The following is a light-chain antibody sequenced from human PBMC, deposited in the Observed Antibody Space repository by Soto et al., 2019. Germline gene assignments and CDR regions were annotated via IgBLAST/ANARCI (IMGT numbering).Light chain of an antibody. CDR1: QSVGNN. CDR3: QQYGDWPLT. J-gene: IGKJ4*01. V-gene: IGKV3-15*01. Sequence: EIVVTQSLATLSVSPGERATLSCRASQSVGNNLAWYQQKPGQAPRLLIFATSTRATGVPARFSGSGSGTEFTLTISCLQSEDFAVYYCQQYGDWPLTFGGGAKVEIE. CDR2: ATS.